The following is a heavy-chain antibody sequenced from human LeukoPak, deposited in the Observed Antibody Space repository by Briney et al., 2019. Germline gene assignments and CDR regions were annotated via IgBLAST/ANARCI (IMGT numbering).Heavy chain of an antibody. CDR1: GGSISSGSYY. V-gene: IGHV4-61*02. J-gene: IGHJ5*02. Sequence: TLSLTCTVSGGSISSGSYYWSWIRQPAGKGLEWIGRIYTSGSTNYNPSLKSRVTISVDTSKNQFSLKLSSVTAADTAVYYCAREEYYYDSSGYSSWGQRTLVTVSS. CDR3: AREEYYYDSSGYSS. CDR2: IYTSGST. D-gene: IGHD3-22*01.